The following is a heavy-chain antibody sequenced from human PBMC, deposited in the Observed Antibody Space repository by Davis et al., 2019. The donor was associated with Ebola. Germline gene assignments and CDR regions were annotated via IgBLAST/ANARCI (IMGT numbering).Heavy chain of an antibody. D-gene: IGHD3-10*01. J-gene: IGHJ6*02. CDR1: GGTFSSYA. CDR3: ASHYGSGSYYLGYYYYGMDV. CDR2: IIPIFGTA. V-gene: IGHV1-69*13. Sequence: AASVKVSCKASGGTFSSYANSWVRQAPGQGLEWMGGIIPIFGTANYAQKFQGRVTITADESTSTAYMELSSLRSEDTAVYYWASHYGSGSYYLGYYYYGMDVWGQGTTVTVSS.